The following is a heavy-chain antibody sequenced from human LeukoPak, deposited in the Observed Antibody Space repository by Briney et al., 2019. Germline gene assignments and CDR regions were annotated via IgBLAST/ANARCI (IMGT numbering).Heavy chain of an antibody. CDR1: GGTFSSYA. CDR2: INPLLGMA. Sequence: GGSVKVSCKASGGTFSSYATSWVRQAPGQGLEWMGRINPLLGMANYPQKFQGRVTITAEKSTSTAYMELSSLRSEDTAVYYCARGSVVPAATHYYYYGMDVWGQGTTGTVSS. V-gene: IGHV1-69*04. D-gene: IGHD2-2*01. CDR3: ARGSVVPAATHYYYYGMDV. J-gene: IGHJ6*01.